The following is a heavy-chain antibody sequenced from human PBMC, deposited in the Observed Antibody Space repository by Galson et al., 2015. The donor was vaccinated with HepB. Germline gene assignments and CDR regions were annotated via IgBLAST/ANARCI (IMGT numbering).Heavy chain of an antibody. CDR3: ARDGREFNYYYFYYYMDV. J-gene: IGHJ6*03. Sequence: SVKVSCKASGYTFTGYYMHWVRQAPGQGLEWMGRINPNSGGTNYAQKFQGRVTMTRDTSISTAYMELSRLRSDDTAMYYCARDGREFNYYYFYYYMDVWGKGTTVTVSS. D-gene: IGHD3-10*01. CDR1: GYTFTGYY. V-gene: IGHV1-2*06. CDR2: INPNSGGT.